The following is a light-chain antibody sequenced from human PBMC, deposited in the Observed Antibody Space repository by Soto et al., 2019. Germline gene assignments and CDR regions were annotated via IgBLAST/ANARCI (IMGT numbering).Light chain of an antibody. V-gene: IGKV1D-8*01. J-gene: IGKJ1*01. CDR1: QDIITY. CDR2: DAS. Sequence: VIWMTQSPSLLTASVGDRVTISCRVSQDIITYLAWYRQKPGKAPDLLIFDASSLENGVPSRFSGSGSGTDFTLTISRLQSEDFATYYCKQYHSFPPTFGQGTKVEVE. CDR3: KQYHSFPPT.